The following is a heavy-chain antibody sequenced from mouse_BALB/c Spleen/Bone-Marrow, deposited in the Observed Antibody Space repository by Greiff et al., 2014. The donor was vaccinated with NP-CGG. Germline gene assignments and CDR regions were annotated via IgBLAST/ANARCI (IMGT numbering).Heavy chain of an antibody. CDR1: GFTFSSFG. Sequence: EVMLVESGGGLVQPGGSRKLSCAASGFTFSSFGMHWVRQAPEKGLEWVAYISSGSSTIYYADTVKGRFTISRDNPKNTLSLQMTSLRSEDTAMYYCARDEDYAMDYWGQGTSVTVSS. CDR3: ARDEDYAMDY. V-gene: IGHV5-17*02. CDR2: ISSGSSTI. J-gene: IGHJ4*01.